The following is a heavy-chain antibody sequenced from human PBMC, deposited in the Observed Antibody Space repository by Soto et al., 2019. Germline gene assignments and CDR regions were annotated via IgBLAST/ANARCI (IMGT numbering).Heavy chain of an antibody. CDR1: GFTFSSYS. CDR2: ISSSSSYI. V-gene: IGHV3-21*01. Sequence: EVQLVESGGGLVKPGGSLRLSCAASGFTFSSYSMNWVRQAPGKGLEWVSSISSSSSYIYYADSVKGRFTISRDNAKNSLYLQMNSLRAEDTAVYYCARDSLDIVVLVASYPAPYFDYWGQGTLVTVSS. D-gene: IGHD2-15*01. CDR3: ARDSLDIVVLVASYPAPYFDY. J-gene: IGHJ4*02.